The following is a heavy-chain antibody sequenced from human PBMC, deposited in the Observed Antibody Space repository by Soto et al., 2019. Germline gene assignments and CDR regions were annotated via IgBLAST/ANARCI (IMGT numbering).Heavy chain of an antibody. CDR2: IYYSGST. J-gene: IGHJ6*02. D-gene: IGHD3-9*01. CDR3: ARDGGNYDILTGYYYYGMDV. Sequence: SETLSLTCTVSGGSISSYYWSWSRQPPWKGLEWIGYIYYSGSTNYNPSLKGRVTISVDTSKNQFSLKLSSVTAADTAVYYCARDGGNYDILTGYYYYGMDVWGQGTTVTVSS. CDR1: GGSISSYY. V-gene: IGHV4-59*01.